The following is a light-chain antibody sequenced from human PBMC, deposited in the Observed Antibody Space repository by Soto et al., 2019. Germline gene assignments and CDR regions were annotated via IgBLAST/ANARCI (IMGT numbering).Light chain of an antibody. Sequence: QSALTQPPSASGSPGQSVTISCTGTSTDVGDYKYVFWYQQHPGKAPKLLIYEVNKRPSGVPDRFSGSKSGNTASLTVSGLQAEDEADYYCSSLAGGTLVFGGGNKLTVL. V-gene: IGLV2-8*01. CDR1: STDVGDYKY. J-gene: IGLJ2*01. CDR3: SSLAGGTLV. CDR2: EVN.